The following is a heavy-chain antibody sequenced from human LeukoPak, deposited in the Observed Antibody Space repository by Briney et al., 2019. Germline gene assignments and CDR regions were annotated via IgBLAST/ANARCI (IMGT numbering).Heavy chain of an antibody. J-gene: IGHJ4*02. V-gene: IGHV3-30*18. D-gene: IGHD1-26*01. CDR1: GFTFSNYG. CDR3: AKEWELSYVDY. CDR2: ISFDGSAK. Sequence: GGSLRLSCAASGFTFSNYGMHWVRQAPGKGLEWVSVISFDGSAKYYADSVKGRFTISRDNSKNTLYLQMTSLRAEDTAVYYCAKEWELSYVDYWGQGTLVTVSS.